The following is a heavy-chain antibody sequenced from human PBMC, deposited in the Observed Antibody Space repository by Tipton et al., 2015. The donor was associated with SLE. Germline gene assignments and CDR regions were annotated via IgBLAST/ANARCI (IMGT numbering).Heavy chain of an antibody. V-gene: IGHV4-39*01. CDR1: GCSNSGCGYF. CDR2: IYYSGKT. Sequence: TLSLTCVVYGCSNSGCGYFWGWIPRPPGKGLEWIGSIYYSGKTNYNPSLKSRVAISVDTSKNQFSLKVTSVTAADTAVYFCARHDGDYYFEYWGQGTLVTVSS. CDR3: ARHDGDYYFEY. J-gene: IGHJ4*02.